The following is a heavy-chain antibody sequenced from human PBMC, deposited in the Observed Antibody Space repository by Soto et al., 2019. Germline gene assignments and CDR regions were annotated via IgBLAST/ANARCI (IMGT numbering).Heavy chain of an antibody. CDR3: ARFLYGTSSSSIFYYFYGIDD. J-gene: IGHJ6*02. Sequence: PGESLKISCKGFRYSFSSYWIGWVRQMPGKGLEWMGIIHPGDSDTRYNPSFQGQVTISADKSFSTAYVQWSSLKASDSAIYYCARFLYGTSSSSIFYYFYGIDDWGQGTTVTVSS. CDR2: IHPGDSDT. V-gene: IGHV5-51*01. CDR1: RYSFSSYW. D-gene: IGHD6-6*01.